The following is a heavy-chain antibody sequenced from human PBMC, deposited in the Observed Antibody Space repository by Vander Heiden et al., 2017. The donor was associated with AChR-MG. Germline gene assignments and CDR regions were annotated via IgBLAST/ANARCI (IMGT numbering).Heavy chain of an antibody. CDR2: ISGGSNTI. V-gene: IGHV3-48*03. CDR3: ARRYCSSSSCLFDY. CDR1: GFTFGPSE. J-gene: IGHJ4*02. Sequence: ELQLAGPGGGWVEPEGSRRPSCEASGFTFGPSEINWSRQPPGKGLEWVSHISGGSNTIHYADSVKGRFTVSRDNAKNSLYLQMNSLRAEDTAVYYCARRYCSSSSCLFDYWGQGTLVTVSA. D-gene: IGHD2-2*01.